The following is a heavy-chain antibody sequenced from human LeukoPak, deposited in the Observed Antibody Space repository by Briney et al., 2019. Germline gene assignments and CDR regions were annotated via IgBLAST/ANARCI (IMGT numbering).Heavy chain of an antibody. Sequence: SETLSLTCAVSGGSITSSKYFWGWIRQTPGKELELIGIISYSGSTDYNPSLKSRVTISTDTSTNQFSLKLTSVTAADTAVYYCAGLGVMVLVYQFEYWGRGTPVTVSS. J-gene: IGHJ4*02. CDR3: AGLGVMVLVYQFEY. V-gene: IGHV4-39*07. CDR1: GGSITSSKYF. CDR2: ISYSGST. D-gene: IGHD2-8*01.